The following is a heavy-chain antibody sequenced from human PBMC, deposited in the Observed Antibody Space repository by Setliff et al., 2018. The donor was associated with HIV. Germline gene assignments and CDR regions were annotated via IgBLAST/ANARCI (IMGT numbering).Heavy chain of an antibody. J-gene: IGHJ5*02. CDR3: ARGGPGSSFGYDWFDP. CDR2: INTNSGSP. D-gene: IGHD5-18*01. Sequence: ASVKVSCKASGYTFINYAMNWVRQAPGQGLEWMGWINTNSGSPTYAQAFTGRFVFSVDTSVTTAYLQISSLKAEDTAIYYCARGGPGSSFGYDWFDPWGQGTPVTVSS. CDR1: GYTFINYA. V-gene: IGHV7-4-1*02.